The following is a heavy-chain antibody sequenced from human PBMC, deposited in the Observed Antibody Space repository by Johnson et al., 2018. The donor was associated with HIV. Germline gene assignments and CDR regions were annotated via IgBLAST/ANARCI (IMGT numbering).Heavy chain of an antibody. J-gene: IGHJ3*02. Sequence: VQLVESGGGLVQPGGSLRLSCAASGFTFSSYDMHWVRQATGKGLEWVSAIGTAGDTYYPGSVKGRFTISRDNAKNSLYLQMNSLRAEDTAVYYCARDYDLAARPVAFDIWGQGTMVTVSS. D-gene: IGHD6-6*01. V-gene: IGHV3-13*01. CDR1: GFTFSSYD. CDR3: ARDYDLAARPVAFDI. CDR2: IGTAGDT.